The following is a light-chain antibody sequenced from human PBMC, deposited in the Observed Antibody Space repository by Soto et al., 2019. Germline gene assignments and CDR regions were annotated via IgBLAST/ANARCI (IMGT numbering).Light chain of an antibody. Sequence: EVVLTQSPGTLALSPGERVTLSCRASQSVASSYLAWYQQKPGRAPRLLFYSASSRATGIPDRFSGSGSGKDFTRPISSLEPEDFAVYYCQQRNSWPLTFGGGTKVEI. CDR2: SAS. J-gene: IGKJ4*01. CDR3: QQRNSWPLT. CDR1: QSVASSY. V-gene: IGKV3D-20*02.